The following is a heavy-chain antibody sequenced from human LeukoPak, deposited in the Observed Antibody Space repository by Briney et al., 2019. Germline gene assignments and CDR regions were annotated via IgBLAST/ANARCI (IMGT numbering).Heavy chain of an antibody. CDR2: INHSGST. CDR1: GGSFSGYY. J-gene: IGHJ4*02. CDR3: ARGPQGQWLVRRHFDY. D-gene: IGHD6-19*01. V-gene: IGHV4-34*01. Sequence: PSETLSLTCAVYGGSFSGYYWSWIRQPPGKGLEWIGEINHSGSTNYNPSLKSRVTISVDTSKNQFSLKLSSVTAADTAVYYCARGPQGQWLVRRHFDYWGQGTLVTVSS.